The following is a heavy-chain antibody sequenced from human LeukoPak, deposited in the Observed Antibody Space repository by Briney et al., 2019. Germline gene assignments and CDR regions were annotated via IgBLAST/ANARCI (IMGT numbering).Heavy chain of an antibody. D-gene: IGHD3-22*01. V-gene: IGHV4-30-2*01. Sequence: SETLSLTCAVSGGSISSGGYSWSWIRQPPGKGLEWIGYIYHSGSTYYNPSLKSRVTISVDRSKNQFSLKLSSVTAADTAVYYCARAIATYYYDSSGLNWFDPWGQGTLVTVSS. CDR2: IYHSGST. CDR1: GGSISSGGYS. J-gene: IGHJ5*02. CDR3: ARAIATYYYDSSGLNWFDP.